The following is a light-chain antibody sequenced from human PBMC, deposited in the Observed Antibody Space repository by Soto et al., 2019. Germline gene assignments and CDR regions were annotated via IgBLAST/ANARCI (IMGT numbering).Light chain of an antibody. V-gene: IGLV2-14*01. J-gene: IGLJ2*01. CDR2: EVS. Sequence: QSALTQPASVSGSPGQSITISCTGTSSGVGYSNFVSWYQQHPVKSPKLIFYEVSNRPPGLSDRFSGSKSGTTASLTISVLQAWDESDYFCRSYSSYKTPLFGGGTKLTV. CDR1: SSGVGYSNF. CDR3: RSYSSYKTPL.